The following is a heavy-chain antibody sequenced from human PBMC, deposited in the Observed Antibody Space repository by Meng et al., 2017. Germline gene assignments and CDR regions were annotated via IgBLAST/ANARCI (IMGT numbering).Heavy chain of an antibody. CDR1: GFIFRDHS. CDR3: SKDGGGSLFDP. J-gene: IGHJ5*02. D-gene: IGHD1-26*01. V-gene: IGHV3-21*01. CDR2: IGSSSEYI. Sequence: GESLKISCAASGFIFRDHSMNWGRQAPGKGLEWVSPIGSSSEYIWYGDSVKGRFTISRDNAKDSLYLQMNSVRGDDTGVYYCSKDGGGSLFDPWGQGTLVTVSS.